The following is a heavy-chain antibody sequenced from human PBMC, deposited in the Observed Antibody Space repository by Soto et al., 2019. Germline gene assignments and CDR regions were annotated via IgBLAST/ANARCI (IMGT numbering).Heavy chain of an antibody. CDR1: GGSISSYY. CDR3: ARGRTTVVTPFDY. Sequence: SETLSLTCTVSGGSISSYYWSWIRQPPGKGLEWIGYIYYSGSTNYNPSLKSRVTISVDTSKNQFSLKLSSVTAADTAVYYCARGRTTVVTPFDYWGQGTLVTVSS. CDR2: IYYSGST. D-gene: IGHD4-17*01. V-gene: IGHV4-59*01. J-gene: IGHJ4*02.